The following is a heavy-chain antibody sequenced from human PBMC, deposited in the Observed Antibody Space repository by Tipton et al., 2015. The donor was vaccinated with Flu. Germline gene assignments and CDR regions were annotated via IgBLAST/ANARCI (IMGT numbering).Heavy chain of an antibody. Sequence: TLSLTCTVSGGSISSGNYFWGWIRQPPGKGLEWIGSVHYRGNSLFNPSLKSRVTISIDTSKNQFSLMLSSVTGADTAVYYCARRDYSNYVSEPKNWFHPWGQGTLVTVSS. CDR2: VHYRGNS. J-gene: IGHJ5*02. V-gene: IGHV4-39*01. CDR3: ARRDYSNYVSEPKNWFHP. D-gene: IGHD4-11*01. CDR1: GGSISSGNYF.